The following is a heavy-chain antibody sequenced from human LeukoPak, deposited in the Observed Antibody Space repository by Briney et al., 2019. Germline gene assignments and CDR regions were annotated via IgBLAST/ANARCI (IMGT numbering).Heavy chain of an antibody. CDR2: IYWDAVK. CDR1: GFSLSTSGVG. V-gene: IGHV2-5*02. J-gene: IGHJ4*02. Sequence: SGPTLVNPTQTLTRTCTFCGFSLSTSGVGVGWIRQRPGKAQEWLAIIYWDAVKSHITIFKSRLTNTMSTSQNAVVLTMTNMDPVDTATYFCAHRHAGSAWAYYFDYWGQGTLVTVSS. CDR3: AHRHAGSAWAYYFDY. D-gene: IGHD3-10*01.